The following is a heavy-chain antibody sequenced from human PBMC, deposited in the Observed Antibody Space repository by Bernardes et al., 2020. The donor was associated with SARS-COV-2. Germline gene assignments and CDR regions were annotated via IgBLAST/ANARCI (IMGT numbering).Heavy chain of an antibody. V-gene: IGHV3-7*01. CDR1: GFTFSSYW. D-gene: IGHD3-3*01. CDR2: IKQDGSEK. J-gene: IGHJ6*02. CDR3: ARDKRFLEWLWDAYYYYGMDV. Sequence: GGSLRLSCAASGFTFSSYWMSWVRQAPGKGLEWVANIKQDGSEKYYVDSVKGRFTISRDNAKNSLYLQMNSLRAEDTAVYYCARDKRFLEWLWDAYYYYGMDVWGQGTTVTVSS.